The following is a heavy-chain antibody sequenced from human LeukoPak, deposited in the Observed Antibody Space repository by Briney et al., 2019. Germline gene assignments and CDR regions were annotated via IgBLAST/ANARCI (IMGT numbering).Heavy chain of an antibody. D-gene: IGHD3-9*01. V-gene: IGHV1-69*05. J-gene: IGHJ4*02. Sequence: SVKVSCKASGGTFSSYAISWLRQAPGQGLEWMGGIIPIFGTANYAQKFRGRVTITTDESTSTAYMELSSLRSEDTAVYYCARATPHYDILTGYYTSGQFDYWGQGTLVTVSS. CDR3: ARATPHYDILTGYYTSGQFDY. CDR1: GGTFSSYA. CDR2: IIPIFGTA.